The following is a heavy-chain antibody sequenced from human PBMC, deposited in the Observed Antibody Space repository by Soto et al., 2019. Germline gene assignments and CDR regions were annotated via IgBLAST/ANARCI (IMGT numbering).Heavy chain of an antibody. D-gene: IGHD2-15*01. CDR1: GFTFSSYG. CDR3: AKDWGYCSGGSCYSRDDAFDI. CDR2: ISYDGSNK. Sequence: QVQLVESGGGVVQPGRSLRLSCAASGFTFSSYGMHWVRQAPGKGLEWVAVISYDGSNKYYADSVKGRFTISRDNSKNTLYLQMNSLSAEDTAVYYCAKDWGYCSGGSCYSRDDAFDIWGQGTMVTVSS. J-gene: IGHJ3*02. V-gene: IGHV3-30*18.